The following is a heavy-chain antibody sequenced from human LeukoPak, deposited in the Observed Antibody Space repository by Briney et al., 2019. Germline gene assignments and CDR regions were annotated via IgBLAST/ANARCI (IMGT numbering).Heavy chain of an antibody. J-gene: IGHJ4*02. CDR3: ARDQDNSDFDY. CDR2: IKQDGSEK. Sequence: GGSLRLSCAASGFTFSSYWMSWVRQAPGKGLEWVANIKQDGSEKYYVDSVKGRFTISRDNAKNSLYLQTNSLRAEDTAVYYCARDQDNSDFDYWGQGTLVTVSS. D-gene: IGHD1-20*01. V-gene: IGHV3-7*01. CDR1: GFTFSSYW.